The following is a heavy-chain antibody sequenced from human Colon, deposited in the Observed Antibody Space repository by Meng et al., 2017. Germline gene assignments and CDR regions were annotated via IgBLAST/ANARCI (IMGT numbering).Heavy chain of an antibody. V-gene: IGHV3-23*04. CDR1: GFTFSSYA. D-gene: IGHD3/OR15-3a*01. CDR3: AKGRTSDY. Sequence: EVQLGEVGGGLVQPGGSLRLSCVASGFTFSSYAMSWVRQAPGKGLEWVSAISNSDTSTYDADSVKGRFTISRDNSRNTLYLQMNSLRAEDTAVYYCAKGRTSDYWGQGTLVTASS. CDR2: ISNSDTST. J-gene: IGHJ4*02.